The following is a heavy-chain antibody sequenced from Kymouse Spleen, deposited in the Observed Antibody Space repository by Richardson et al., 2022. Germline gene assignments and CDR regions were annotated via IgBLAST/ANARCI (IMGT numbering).Heavy chain of an antibody. CDR1: GGSFSGYY. CDR2: INHSGST. CDR3: ARRVLWFGESSDGMDV. D-gene: IGHD3-10*01. J-gene: IGHJ6*02. V-gene: IGHV4-34*01. Sequence: QVQLQQWGAGLLKPSETLSLTCAVYGGSFSGYYWSWIRQPPGKGLEWIGEINHSGSTNYNPSLKSRVTISVDTSKNQFSLKLSSVTAADTAVYYCARRVLWFGESSDGMDVWGQGTTVTVSS.